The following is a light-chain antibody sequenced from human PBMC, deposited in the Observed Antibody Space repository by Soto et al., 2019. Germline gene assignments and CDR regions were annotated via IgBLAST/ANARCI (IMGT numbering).Light chain of an antibody. CDR3: QQYNNRPPMA. Sequence: EIVMTQSPATLSVSPGERATLSCRASQSVSSNLAWYQQKPGQAPRLLIYGASTRATGIPARFSGSGSGTEFTLTISSLQSEDFAVYYCQQYNNRPPMAFGQGTKVAIK. CDR2: GAS. J-gene: IGKJ1*01. V-gene: IGKV3-15*01. CDR1: QSVSSN.